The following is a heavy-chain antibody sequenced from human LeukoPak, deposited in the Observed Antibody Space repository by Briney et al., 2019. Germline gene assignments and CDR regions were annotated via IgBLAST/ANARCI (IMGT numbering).Heavy chain of an antibody. CDR3: ARAGYSGYGPFDY. CDR2: IHHSGST. J-gene: IGHJ4*02. V-gene: IGHV4-38-2*02. D-gene: IGHD5-12*01. CDR1: GYSTSSGYY. Sequence: SETLSLTSTVSGYSTSSGYYWGWIRQPPGKGLEWIGSIHHSGSTYYNPSLKSRVTISVDTSKNQFSLKLSSVTAADTAVYYCARAGYSGYGPFDYWGQGTLVSVSS.